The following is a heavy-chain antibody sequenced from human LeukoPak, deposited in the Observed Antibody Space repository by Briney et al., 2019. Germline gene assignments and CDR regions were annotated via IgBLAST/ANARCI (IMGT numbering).Heavy chain of an antibody. CDR2: MSWNSGSI. CDR3: AKLGLGYCTNGVCYIGYFDY. Sequence: PGGSLRLSCAASGFTFGDYAMQWVRQAPGKGLEWVSSMSWNSGSIGYADSVKGRFTISRDNAKNSLYLQMNSLRAEDTAVYYCAKLGLGYCTNGVCYIGYFDYCGQGTLVTVSS. J-gene: IGHJ4*02. V-gene: IGHV3-9*01. D-gene: IGHD2-8*01. CDR1: GFTFGDYA.